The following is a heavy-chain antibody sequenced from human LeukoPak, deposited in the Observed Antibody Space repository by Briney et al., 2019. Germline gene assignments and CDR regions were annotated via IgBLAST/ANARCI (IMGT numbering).Heavy chain of an antibody. D-gene: IGHD2-15*01. CDR3: ARDSRYCSGRTCYYNMDV. Sequence: VASVKVSCKASGYTFTDYAMHWVRQAPGQRLEWMGWINTGNDNTKYLQKLQGRVTITRDTSASTAYMELSSLRSEDTAVYYCARDSRYCSGRTCYYNMDVWGQGTTVTVSS. V-gene: IGHV1-3*04. CDR1: GYTFTDYA. CDR2: INTGNDNT. J-gene: IGHJ6*02.